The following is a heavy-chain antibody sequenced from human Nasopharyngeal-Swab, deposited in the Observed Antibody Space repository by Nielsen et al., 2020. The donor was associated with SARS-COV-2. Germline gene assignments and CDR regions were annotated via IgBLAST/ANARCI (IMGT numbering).Heavy chain of an antibody. CDR1: GFTFSSYG. CDR2: ISYDGSNK. CDR3: TRDWGY. J-gene: IGHJ4*02. Sequence: GESLKISCAASGFTFSSYGMHWVRQAPGKGLEWVAVISYDGSNKYYADSVKGRFTISRDNSKNTLYLQMNSLRAEDTAVYYCTRDWGYWGQGTLVTVSS. D-gene: IGHD3-16*01. V-gene: IGHV3-30*03.